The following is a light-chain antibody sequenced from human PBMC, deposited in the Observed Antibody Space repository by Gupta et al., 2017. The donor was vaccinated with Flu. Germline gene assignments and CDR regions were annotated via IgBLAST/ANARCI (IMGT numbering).Light chain of an antibody. V-gene: IGKV1-39*01. CDR3: QQSYSTRFT. CDR1: QSISIY. CDR2: AAS. J-gene: IGKJ3*01. Sequence: PSSLSASVGDRVTITCRASQSISIYLNWYHQKPGKAPNLLIYAASSLESGVPSRFSGSGSGTDFTLTISSLQPEDFATYYCQQSYSTRFTFGPGTKVDFK.